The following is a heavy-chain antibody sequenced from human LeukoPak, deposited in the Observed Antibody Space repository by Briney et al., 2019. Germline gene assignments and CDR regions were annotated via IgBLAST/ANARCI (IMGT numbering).Heavy chain of an antibody. V-gene: IGHV3-64D*06. CDR3: VKEGLSGDLEY. D-gene: IGHD7-27*01. CDR2: ISSNGGST. CDR1: GFTFGSYA. Sequence: GGSLRLSCSASGFTFGSYAMHWVRQAPGKGLEYVSAISSNGGSTYYADSVKGRFTMSRDNSKNTLYLQMSSLRAEDTAVYHCVKEGLSGDLEYWGQGTLFTVSS. J-gene: IGHJ4*02.